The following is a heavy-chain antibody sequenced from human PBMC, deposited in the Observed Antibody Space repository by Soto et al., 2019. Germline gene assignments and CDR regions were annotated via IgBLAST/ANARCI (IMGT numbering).Heavy chain of an antibody. CDR2: ISAYNGNT. D-gene: IGHD3-3*01. V-gene: IGHV1-18*01. Sequence: ASVKVSCKASGYTFTSYGISWVRQAPGQGLEWMGWISAYNGNTNYAQKLQGRVTMTTDTSTSTAYMELRSLRSDDTAVYYCAREELYDFWRGYYIRYYGMDVWGQGTTVTVSS. CDR3: AREELYDFWRGYYIRYYGMDV. J-gene: IGHJ6*02. CDR1: GYTFTSYG.